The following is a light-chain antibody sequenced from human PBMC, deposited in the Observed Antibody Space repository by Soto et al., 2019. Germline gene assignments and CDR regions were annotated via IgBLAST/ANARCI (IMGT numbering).Light chain of an antibody. V-gene: IGLV2-8*01. CDR2: EVS. CDR3: SSYSGTNYHYV. Sequence: QSVLTQPPSASGSFGQSVTISCTGTSSDVGGYNYVSWYQQHPGKAPKLMIYEVSERPSGVPHRFSGSKSGNTASLTVSGLQADDEADYYCSSYSGTNYHYVFGTGTKVTVL. J-gene: IGLJ1*01. CDR1: SSDVGGYNY.